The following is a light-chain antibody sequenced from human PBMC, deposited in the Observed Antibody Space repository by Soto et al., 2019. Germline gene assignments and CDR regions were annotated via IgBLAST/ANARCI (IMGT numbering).Light chain of an antibody. CDR1: ESVTSDC. CDR2: GAS. J-gene: IGKJ1*01. V-gene: IGKV3-20*01. CDR3: QQCGSSRRT. Sequence: EIVLTQSPGTLSLSPGEIATLSCRASESVTSDCLAWYRQRPGQAPRLLIYGASTRATGTPDRISGSGSGTDFTLTISRLEPEDFAGYVCQQCGSSRRTCDQGTRLEIK.